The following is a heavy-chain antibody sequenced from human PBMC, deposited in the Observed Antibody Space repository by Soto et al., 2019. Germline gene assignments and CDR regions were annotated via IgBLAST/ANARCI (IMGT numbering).Heavy chain of an antibody. CDR3: TRVRSSSWGLDAFDM. CDR2: IRNKANRYTT. CDR1: GFNFSDHY. J-gene: IGHJ3*02. V-gene: IGHV3-72*01. Sequence: PGGSLRLSCAASGFNFSDHYMDWVRQAPGKGLEWVGRIRNKANRYTTEYAASVKGRFTISRDDSKNSLYLQMNSLKTEDTALYYCTRVRSSSWGLDAFDMWGQGTMVT. D-gene: IGHD6-13*01.